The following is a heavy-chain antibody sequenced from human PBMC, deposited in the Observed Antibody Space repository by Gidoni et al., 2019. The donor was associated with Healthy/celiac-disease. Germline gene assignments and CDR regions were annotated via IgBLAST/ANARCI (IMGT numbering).Heavy chain of an antibody. Sequence: EVQLVESGGGLVQPGGSLRLSCSASGFTFSSYAMQWVRQAPGKGLEYVSAISSNGGSTYYADSVKGRFTISRDNSKNTLYLQMSSLRAEDTAVYYCVKDVPKSWAAALGGWFDPWGQGTLVTVSS. CDR3: VKDVPKSWAAALGGWFDP. D-gene: IGHD6-13*01. CDR2: ISSNGGST. CDR1: GFTFSSYA. J-gene: IGHJ5*02. V-gene: IGHV3-64D*06.